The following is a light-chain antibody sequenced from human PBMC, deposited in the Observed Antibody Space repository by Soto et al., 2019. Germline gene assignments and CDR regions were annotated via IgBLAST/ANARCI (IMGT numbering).Light chain of an antibody. CDR1: SSDVGGYNY. CDR3: ISYTSSSTLGV. J-gene: IGLJ1*01. Sequence: QSALTQPASVSGSPGQSITISGTGTSSDVGGYNYVSWYQQHPGKAPKLMIYDVSNRPSGVSNRFSGSKSGNTASLTISGLQAEDEADYYCISYTSSSTLGVFGTGTKLTVL. V-gene: IGLV2-14*01. CDR2: DVS.